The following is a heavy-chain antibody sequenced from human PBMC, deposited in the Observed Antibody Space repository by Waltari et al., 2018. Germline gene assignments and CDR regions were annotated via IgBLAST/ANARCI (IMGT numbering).Heavy chain of an antibody. CDR1: GGTFSSYT. CDR3: ARCHYDFWSGYYYLDY. CDR2: IIPILGIA. V-gene: IGHV1-69*02. D-gene: IGHD3-3*01. Sequence: QVQLVQSGAEVKKPGSSVKVSCKASGGTFSSYTISWVRQAPGPGLAWMGRIIPILGIANYAQKFQGRVTITADKSTSTAYMELSSLRSEDTAVYYCARCHYDFWSGYYYLDYWGQGTLVTVSS. J-gene: IGHJ4*02.